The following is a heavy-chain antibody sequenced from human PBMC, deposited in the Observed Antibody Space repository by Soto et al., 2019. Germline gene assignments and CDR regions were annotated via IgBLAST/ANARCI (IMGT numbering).Heavy chain of an antibody. D-gene: IGHD6-6*01. Sequence: LSLTCTVSGGSVSSGSYYWSWIRQPPGKGLEWIGYIYYSGSTNYNPSLKSRVTISVDTSKNQFSLKLSSVTAADTAVYYCAREGSSSSDYWGQGTLVTVSS. CDR1: GGSVSSGSYY. CDR3: AREGSSSSDY. CDR2: IYYSGST. J-gene: IGHJ4*02. V-gene: IGHV4-61*01.